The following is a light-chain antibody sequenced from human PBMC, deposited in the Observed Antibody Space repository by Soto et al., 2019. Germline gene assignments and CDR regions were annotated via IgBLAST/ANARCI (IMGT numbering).Light chain of an antibody. CDR1: QSSSVW. V-gene: IGKV1-5*01. Sequence: DIQMTQSPSTLSASXXXXXSXTXRASQSSSVWVAWYQQKPGKAPKLLIYDASSLESGVPSRFSGSGSGTEFILTISSLQPDDFATYYCQQYESDSPWTFGQGTKVDI. J-gene: IGKJ1*01. CDR2: DAS. CDR3: QQYESDSPWT.